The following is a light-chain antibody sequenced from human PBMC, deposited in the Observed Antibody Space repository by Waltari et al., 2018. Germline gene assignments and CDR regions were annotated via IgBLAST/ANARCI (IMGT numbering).Light chain of an antibody. CDR2: EVR. J-gene: IGLJ2*01. CDR1: SSDVGGYNY. V-gene: IGLV2-8*01. Sequence: QSALTQPPSASGSPGQSVPIPCTGSSSDVGGYNYVTWYQQHPGKALNLMISEVRERPAGVPDRFAGSKWGKTASLTVYGLQAEEEADYYGSSYAGTNNLVVGGGTKLTVL. CDR3: SSYAGTNNLV.